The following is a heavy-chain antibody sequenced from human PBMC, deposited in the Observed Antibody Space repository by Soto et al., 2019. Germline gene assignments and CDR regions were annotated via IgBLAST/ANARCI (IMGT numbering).Heavy chain of an antibody. V-gene: IGHV3-23*01. CDR3: ATDAVPYKGKWDGFDS. J-gene: IGHJ5*01. Sequence: DVQLLESGGGLVQPGGSLTLSCAASRFTFSDFAMSWVRQAPGKGLERVSSIGGGGTDTYYADSVKGRFTITRDNSKNTPYLKMYSLRDEDTAEYYCATDAVPYKGKWDGFDSWGQGTLVT. CDR1: RFTFSDFA. D-gene: IGHD1-26*01. CDR2: IGGGGTDT.